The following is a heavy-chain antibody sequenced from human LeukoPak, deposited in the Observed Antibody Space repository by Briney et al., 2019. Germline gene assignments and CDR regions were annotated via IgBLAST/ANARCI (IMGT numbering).Heavy chain of an antibody. Sequence: PGGSLRLSCAASGFTFSSYAMSWVRQAPGEGLEWVSAISGSGGSTYYADSVKGRFTISRDNSKNTLYLQMNSLRAEDTAVYYCARSSYYDFWSGYTVGAFDIWGQGTMVTVSS. V-gene: IGHV3-23*01. CDR2: ISGSGGST. CDR1: GFTFSSYA. D-gene: IGHD3-3*01. J-gene: IGHJ3*02. CDR3: ARSSYYDFWSGYTVGAFDI.